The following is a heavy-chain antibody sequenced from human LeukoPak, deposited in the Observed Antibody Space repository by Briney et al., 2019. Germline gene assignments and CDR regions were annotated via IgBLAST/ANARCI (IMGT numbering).Heavy chain of an antibody. D-gene: IGHD6-13*01. J-gene: IGHJ6*02. CDR1: GGSISIFY. Sequence: SETLSLTCTVSGGSISIFYWSWIRQPPGKGLEWIGYIYDSVNTNYNPSLKSRVTISVDMSRNQFSLKLNSVTAADTAVYYCARLRSWPGRKSMDVWGQGTTVTVSS. V-gene: IGHV4-59*12. CDR2: IYDSVNT. CDR3: ARLRSWPGRKSMDV.